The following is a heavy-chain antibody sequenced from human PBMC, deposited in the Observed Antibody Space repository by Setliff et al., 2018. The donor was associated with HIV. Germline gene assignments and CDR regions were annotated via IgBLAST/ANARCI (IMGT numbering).Heavy chain of an antibody. CDR1: GESFSGYY. CDR3: AREDSDGYVDI. J-gene: IGHJ4*02. V-gene: IGHV4-34*01. D-gene: IGHD2-21*01. Sequence: SETLSLTCVVYGESFSGYYWSWIRQPPGKGLEWIGEINHSGSTNYNPSLKSRVTISLDTSKNQFSLKLSSVTAADTAMYYCAREDSDGYVDIWGQGTLVTVS. CDR2: INHSGST.